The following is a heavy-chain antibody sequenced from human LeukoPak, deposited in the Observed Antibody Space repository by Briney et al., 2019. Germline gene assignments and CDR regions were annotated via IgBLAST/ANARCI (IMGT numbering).Heavy chain of an antibody. D-gene: IGHD4-17*01. CDR2: IYSSGST. CDR3: VRVAVPEKYFVY. Sequence: SETLSLTRTGSGDSISSDYWTWIRQPPGKGLEWIEYIYSSGSTNYNPSLKSRVTISLDTSKNQFSLKLSSVTAADTAVYYCVRVAVPEKYFVYWGQGILVTVSS. V-gene: IGHV4-4*08. J-gene: IGHJ4*02. CDR1: GDSISSDY.